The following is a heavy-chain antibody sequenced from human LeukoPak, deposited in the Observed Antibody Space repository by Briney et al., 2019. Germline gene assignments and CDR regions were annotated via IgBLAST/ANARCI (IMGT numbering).Heavy chain of an antibody. D-gene: IGHD4-17*01. J-gene: IGHJ3*02. Sequence: GGSLRLSCAASGITASSYAMTWVRQAPGKGLEWVSSISGSGDRTMYADSVKGRFTISRDNFKNTLYLQMNSLRAEDTALYHCAKDPNGDYIGAFDMWGQGTMVAVSS. V-gene: IGHV3-23*01. CDR2: ISGSGDRT. CDR1: GITASSYA. CDR3: AKDPNGDYIGAFDM.